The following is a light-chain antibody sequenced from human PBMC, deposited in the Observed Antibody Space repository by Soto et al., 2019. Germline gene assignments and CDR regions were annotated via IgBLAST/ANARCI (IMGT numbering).Light chain of an antibody. V-gene: IGKV1-5*01. J-gene: IGKJ1*01. CDR1: QSISGW. Sequence: DIQMTQSPSTLSASVGDRVTITCRASQSISGWLAWYQQKPGKAPNLLIYDASSLESGVPSRFSGSGSGTEFPLTISSLQPDDFATYYCQQYNSYSTFGQGTKVEIK. CDR3: QQYNSYST. CDR2: DAS.